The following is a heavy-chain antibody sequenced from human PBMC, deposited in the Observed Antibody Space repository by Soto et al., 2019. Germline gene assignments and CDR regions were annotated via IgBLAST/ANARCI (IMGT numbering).Heavy chain of an antibody. CDR3: AIGGSYLATVDF. CDR2: ISAYNGNT. J-gene: IGHJ4*02. V-gene: IGHV1-18*04. Sequence: QVQLVQSGAEVKKPGASVKVSCKVSGYRFTSIGISWVRQAPGQGLEWMGWISAYNGNTDYVQKFQGRVTMTTDTPTSTAYMELRSLTSVDTAIYYCAIGGSYLATVDFCVQGRPLTVPS. D-gene: IGHD1-26*01. CDR1: GYRFTSIG.